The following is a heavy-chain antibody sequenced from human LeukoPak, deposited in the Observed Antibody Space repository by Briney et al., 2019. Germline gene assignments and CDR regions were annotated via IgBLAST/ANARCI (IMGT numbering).Heavy chain of an antibody. CDR3: AKGGYIWGSYRLYAFDN. D-gene: IGHD3-16*02. CDR2: ISGSGGST. CDR1: GFTFSSYA. J-gene: IGHJ3*02. Sequence: AGGSLRLSCAASGFTFSSYAMSWVRQAPGKGLEWVSAISGSGGSTYYADPVKGRFTISRDNSKNTLYLQMNSLRAEDTAVYYCAKGGYIWGSYRLYAFDNWGQGTMVTVSS. V-gene: IGHV3-23*01.